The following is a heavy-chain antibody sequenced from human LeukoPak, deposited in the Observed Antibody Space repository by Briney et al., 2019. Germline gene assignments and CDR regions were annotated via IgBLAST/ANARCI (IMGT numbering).Heavy chain of an antibody. V-gene: IGHV1-8*01. CDR1: GYTFTSYD. D-gene: IGHD3-22*01. CDR2: MNPNSGNT. CDR3: ARMSYYDSSGDNWFDP. Sequence: GASVKVSFKASGYTFTSYDINWVRQATGQGLEWMGWMNPNSGNTGYAQKFQGRVTMTRDTSISTAYMELSSLRSEDTAVYYCARMSYYDSSGDNWFDPWGQGTLVTVSS. J-gene: IGHJ5*02.